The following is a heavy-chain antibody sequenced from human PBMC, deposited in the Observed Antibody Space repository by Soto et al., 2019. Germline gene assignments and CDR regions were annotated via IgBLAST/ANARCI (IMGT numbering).Heavy chain of an antibody. Sequence: SETLSLTCTVSGGSISKFYWAWIRKTAGNGLEWMGRVYATGTTDYNPSLRSRVAMSVDISKKTFSLRLRSVTGADSGVYYCVRDGSKSLRDWFDPWGQGRLVTVSS. J-gene: IGHJ5*02. V-gene: IGHV4-4*07. CDR3: VRDGSKSLRDWFDP. CDR1: GGSISKFY. CDR2: VYATGTT.